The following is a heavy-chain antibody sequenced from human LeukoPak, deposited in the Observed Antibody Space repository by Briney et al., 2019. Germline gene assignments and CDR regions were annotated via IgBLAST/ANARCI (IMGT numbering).Heavy chain of an antibody. CDR2: ISYEGSNR. Sequence: GRSLRLSCAASGFSFSTYAMHWVRQAPGKGLEWVAFISYEGSNRYHTDSVKGRLTISRDNSNSTLFLQMNTLRPEDTAVYHCAKDYGSGTYFGNWGQGTRVAVSS. CDR1: GFSFSTYA. CDR3: AKDYGSGTYFGN. J-gene: IGHJ4*02. V-gene: IGHV3-30*18. D-gene: IGHD3-10*01.